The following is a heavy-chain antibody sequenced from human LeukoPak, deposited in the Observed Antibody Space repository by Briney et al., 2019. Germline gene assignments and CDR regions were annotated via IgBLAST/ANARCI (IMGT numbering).Heavy chain of an antibody. CDR1: GFTFSSYS. J-gene: IGHJ6*02. V-gene: IGHV3-48*04. CDR3: ARAGIVVVTAIRGDYYYGMDV. D-gene: IGHD2-21*02. CDR2: ISSSSSTI. Sequence: GGSLRLSCAASGFTFSSYSTNWVRQAPGKGLEWVSYISSSSSTIYYADSVKGRFTISRDNAKNSLYLQMNSLRAEDTAVYYCARAGIVVVTAIRGDYYYGMDVWGQGTTVTVSS.